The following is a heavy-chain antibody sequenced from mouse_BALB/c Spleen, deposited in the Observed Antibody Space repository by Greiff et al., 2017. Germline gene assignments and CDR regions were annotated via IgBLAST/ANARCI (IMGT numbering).Heavy chain of an antibody. Sequence: QVQLKESGAELARPGASVKLSCKASGYTFTSYWMQWVKQRPGQGLEWIGAIYPGDGDTRYTQKFKGKATLTADKSSSTAYMQLSSLASEDSAVYYCARGLQDYAMDYWGQGTSVTVSS. J-gene: IGHJ4*01. V-gene: IGHV1-87*01. CDR2: IYPGDGDT. CDR1: GYTFTSYW. CDR3: ARGLQDYAMDY. D-gene: IGHD3-1*01.